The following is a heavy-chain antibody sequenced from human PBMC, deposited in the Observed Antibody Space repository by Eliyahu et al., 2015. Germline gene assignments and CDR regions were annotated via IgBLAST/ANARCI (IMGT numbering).Heavy chain of an antibody. V-gene: IGHV6-1*01. CDR1: GDSVSSNSVA. CDR2: AYYRSKWNI. Sequence: QVQLQQSGPGLIKPSQTLSLTCDISGDSVSSNSVAWNWIRQSPSRGLEWLGRAYYRSKWNIDYALSVRGRVTISPDTSKNQFSLQLNSLTPEDTTVYYCARGQHSSFDSWGQGTLVTVSS. J-gene: IGHJ5*01. D-gene: IGHD6-19*01. CDR3: ARGQHSSFDS.